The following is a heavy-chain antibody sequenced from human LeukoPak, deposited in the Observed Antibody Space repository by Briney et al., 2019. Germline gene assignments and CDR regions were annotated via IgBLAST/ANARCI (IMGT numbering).Heavy chain of an antibody. D-gene: IGHD3-16*01. CDR3: AKESFRGSYYFDY. V-gene: IGHV3-30*02. J-gene: IGHJ4*02. CDR1: GFTFNSYG. CDR2: IRYDGTNT. Sequence: PGGSLRLSCAASGFTFNSYGMHWVRQAPGKGLEWVAFIRYDGTNTYYADSVKGRFTISRDNSKNTLYLQLNSLRTEDTAVYYCAKESFRGSYYFDYWGQGTLVTVSS.